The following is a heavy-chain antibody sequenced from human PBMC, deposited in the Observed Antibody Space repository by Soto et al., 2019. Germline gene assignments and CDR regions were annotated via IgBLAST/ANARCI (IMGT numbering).Heavy chain of an antibody. CDR1: GFTFSSFD. CDR2: IGTAGDT. D-gene: IGHD3-3*01. Sequence: GGSLRLSCAASGFTFSSFDMHWVRQPTGKGLEWVSAIGTAGDTYYPGSVKGRFTISRDNAKNSLHLQMNSLRAGDTAVYYCAREARVFGKAFDVWGQGTMVTVSS. J-gene: IGHJ3*01. CDR3: AREARVFGKAFDV. V-gene: IGHV3-13*01.